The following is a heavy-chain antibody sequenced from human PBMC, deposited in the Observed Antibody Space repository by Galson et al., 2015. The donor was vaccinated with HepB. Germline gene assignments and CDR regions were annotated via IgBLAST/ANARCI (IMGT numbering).Heavy chain of an antibody. Sequence: SLRLSCATSGFTFSRYTMHWVRQAPGRGMEWVAVISQDGSITHHADSVKGRFTISRDNSKNTLYLQMNSLRTEDTAVFYCARSEPRTWHNFDYWGPGILVTVSS. D-gene: IGHD1-14*01. CDR1: GFTFSRYT. J-gene: IGHJ4*02. CDR3: ARSEPRTWHNFDY. V-gene: IGHV3-30*04. CDR2: ISQDGSIT.